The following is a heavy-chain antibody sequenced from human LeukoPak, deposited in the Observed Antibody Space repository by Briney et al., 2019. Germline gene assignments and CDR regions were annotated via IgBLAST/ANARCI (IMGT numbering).Heavy chain of an antibody. CDR2: ISYDGSNK. CDR1: GFTFSSYG. J-gene: IGHJ4*02. Sequence: GSLRLSCAASGFTFSSYGMHWVRQAPGKGLEWVAVISYDGSNKYYADSVKGRFTISRDNSKNTLYLQMNSLRAEDTAVYYCAKDVYYGSGSYSYYFDYWGQGTLVTVSP. CDR3: AKDVYYGSGSYSYYFDY. D-gene: IGHD3-10*01. V-gene: IGHV3-30*18.